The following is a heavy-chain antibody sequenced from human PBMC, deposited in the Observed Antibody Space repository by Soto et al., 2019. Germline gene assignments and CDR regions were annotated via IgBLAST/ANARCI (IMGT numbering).Heavy chain of an antibody. V-gene: IGHV4-59*01. CDR2: IYYSGST. CDR3: ARADLYGSGSDI. Sequence: SETLSLTCTVSGGSISSYYWSWIRQPPGKGLEWIGYIYYSGSTNYNPSLKSRVTISVDTSKNQFSLKLSSVTAADTAVYYCARADLYGSGSDIWGQGTMVTVSS. CDR1: GGSISSYY. J-gene: IGHJ3*02. D-gene: IGHD3-10*01.